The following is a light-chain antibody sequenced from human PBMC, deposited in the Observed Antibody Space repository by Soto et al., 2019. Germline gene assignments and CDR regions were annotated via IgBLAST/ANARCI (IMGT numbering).Light chain of an antibody. V-gene: IGLV1-51*01. CDR3: GAWDRSLSGYV. CDR1: NSNIGRSY. J-gene: IGLJ1*01. Sequence: QSVLTQPPSVSAAPGQQVTISCSGNNSNIGRSYLSWYQQLPGTAPKLIIYDNNKRPAGTPHRFSGSKSGTSATLDITGLQTGDEANYYCGAWDRSLSGYVFGTGTKVTVL. CDR2: DNN.